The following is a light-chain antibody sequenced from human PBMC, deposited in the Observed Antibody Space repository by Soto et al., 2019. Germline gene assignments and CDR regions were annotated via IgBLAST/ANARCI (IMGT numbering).Light chain of an antibody. Sequence: DIQMTQSPSTLSASVGDRVTITCRASQSINTWLAWYQQKPGKAPKLLIYAASTLEGGVPSRFSGSGSGTEFTLTISSLRPDDFATYYCQQYHDFLWTFGQGTKVDIK. CDR3: QQYHDFLWT. CDR1: QSINTW. CDR2: AAS. J-gene: IGKJ1*01. V-gene: IGKV1-5*03.